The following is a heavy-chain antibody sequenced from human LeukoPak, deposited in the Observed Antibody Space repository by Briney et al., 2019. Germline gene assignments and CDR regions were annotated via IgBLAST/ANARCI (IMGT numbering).Heavy chain of an antibody. CDR3: SRSLDY. J-gene: IGHJ4*02. V-gene: IGHV3-7*01. Sequence: GGSLRLSCAASGFPFSGYWMDWVRQAPGKGREWVANINQDGSEQYFADSVKGRFTISRDNAKNSLYLEMSSLVAEDTAIYYCSRSLDYWGQGALVTVS. CDR1: GFPFSGYW. CDR2: INQDGSEQ.